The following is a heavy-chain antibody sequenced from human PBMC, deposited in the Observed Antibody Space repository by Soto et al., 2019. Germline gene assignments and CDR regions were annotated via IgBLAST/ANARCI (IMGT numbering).Heavy chain of an antibody. CDR2: SIPIFGTA. J-gene: IGHJ6*02. Sequence: QVQLVQSGAEVKKPGSSVKVSCKASGGTFSSYAISWVRQAPGQGLEWMGGSIPIFGTANYAQKFQGRVTITADESTSTAYMELSSLRSEDTAVYYCARGSYDSSGYYYYYYYYGMDVWGQGTTVTVSS. CDR1: GGTFSSYA. CDR3: ARGSYDSSGYYYYYYYYGMDV. V-gene: IGHV1-69*01. D-gene: IGHD3-22*01.